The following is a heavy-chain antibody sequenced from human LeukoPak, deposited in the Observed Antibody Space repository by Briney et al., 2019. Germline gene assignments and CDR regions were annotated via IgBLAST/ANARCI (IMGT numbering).Heavy chain of an antibody. CDR1: GGSISSYY. J-gene: IGHJ4*02. CDR2: IYYSGST. D-gene: IGHD3-10*01. Sequence: SETLSLTCTVSGGSISSYYWSWIRQPPGKGLEWIGYIYYSGSTNYNPSLKSRVTISVDTSKNQFSLKLSSVTAADTAVYYCARDTRYGSGNFDYWGQGTLVTVSS. CDR3: ARDTRYGSGNFDY. V-gene: IGHV4-59*01.